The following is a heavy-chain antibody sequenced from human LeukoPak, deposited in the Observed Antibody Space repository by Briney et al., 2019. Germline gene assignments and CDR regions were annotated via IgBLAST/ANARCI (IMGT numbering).Heavy chain of an antibody. D-gene: IGHD3-22*01. V-gene: IGHV1-69*13. Sequence: GASVKVSCKASGYTFTSYAISWVRQAPGQGLEWMGGIIPIFGTANYAQKFQGRVTITADESTSTAYMELSSLRSEGTAVYYCARICLPKYYYDSSGYCDFDYWGQGTLVTVSS. CDR2: IIPIFGTA. CDR1: GYTFTSYA. J-gene: IGHJ4*02. CDR3: ARICLPKYYYDSSGYCDFDY.